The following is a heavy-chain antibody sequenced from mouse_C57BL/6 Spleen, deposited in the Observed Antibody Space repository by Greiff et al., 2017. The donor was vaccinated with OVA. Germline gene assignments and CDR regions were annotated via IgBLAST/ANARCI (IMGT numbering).Heavy chain of an antibody. D-gene: IGHD3-2*02. J-gene: IGHJ3*01. V-gene: IGHV1-74*01. Sequence: QVQLQQPGAELVKPGASVKVSCKASGYTFTSYWMHWVKQRPGPGLEWIGRIHPSDSDTNYNQKFKGKATLTVDKSSSTAYMQLSSLTSEDSAVDYCAIPGSSGPSDLAYWGQGTLVTVSA. CDR1: GYTFTSYW. CDR3: AIPGSSGPSDLAY. CDR2: IHPSDSDT.